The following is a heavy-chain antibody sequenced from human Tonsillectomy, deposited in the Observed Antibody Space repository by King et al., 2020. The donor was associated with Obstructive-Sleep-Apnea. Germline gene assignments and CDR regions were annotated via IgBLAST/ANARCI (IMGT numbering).Heavy chain of an antibody. Sequence: VQLVESGGGLVQPGGSLRLSCAASGFTVSSYAMSWVRQSPGNGLEWVSAISVSGGSTYYADTVKGRFTISRDNSKNTLYLQMNSLRAEDTAVYYCAKERYYDSSGPFDYWGQGTLVTVSS. CDR2: ISVSGGST. V-gene: IGHV3-23*04. CDR3: AKERYYDSSGPFDY. J-gene: IGHJ4*02. D-gene: IGHD3-22*01. CDR1: GFTVSSYA.